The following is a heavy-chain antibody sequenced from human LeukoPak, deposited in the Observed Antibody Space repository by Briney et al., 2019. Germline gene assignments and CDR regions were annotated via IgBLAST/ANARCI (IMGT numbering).Heavy chain of an antibody. Sequence: SETLSFTCTVSGGSISSYYWSWIRQPAGKGLEWIGRIYTSGSTNYNPSLKSRVTMSVDTSKYQFSLKLSSVTAADTAVYYCARNSLRGDFWSGYNAYYYNMDVWGKGTTVTVSS. D-gene: IGHD3-3*01. CDR3: ARNSLRGDFWSGYNAYYYNMDV. J-gene: IGHJ6*03. V-gene: IGHV4-4*07. CDR2: IYTSGST. CDR1: GGSISSYY.